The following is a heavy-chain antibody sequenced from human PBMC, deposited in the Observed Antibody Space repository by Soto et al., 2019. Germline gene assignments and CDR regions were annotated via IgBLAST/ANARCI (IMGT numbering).Heavy chain of an antibody. Sequence: SETLSLTCTVSGDSVTSVSDYWSWILQPPGKGLEWIVYIYYSGSSDYNPSLGSRVTISIDTSKNQFSLKLTSVTAEDTAVYYCERGVGFRYYYYHMDLWGQGTTVTVSS. CDR3: ERGVGFRYYYYHMDL. D-gene: IGHD3-10*01. J-gene: IGHJ6*02. CDR2: IYYSGSS. CDR1: GDSVTSVSDY. V-gene: IGHV4-61*01.